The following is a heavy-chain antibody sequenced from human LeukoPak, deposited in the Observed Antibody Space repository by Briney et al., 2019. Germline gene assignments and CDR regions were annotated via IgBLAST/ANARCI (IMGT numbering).Heavy chain of an antibody. D-gene: IGHD2-2*01. Sequence: GGSLRLSCAASGFTFSSYEMNWVRQAPGKGLEWVSYISSSASTIYYADSVKGRFTISRDNAKTSLYLQMTSLRAEDTAVYYCGRGGYCSSTSCYALSYFDYWGQGTLVTVSS. V-gene: IGHV3-48*03. J-gene: IGHJ4*02. CDR3: GRGGYCSSTSCYALSYFDY. CDR1: GFTFSSYE. CDR2: ISSSASTI.